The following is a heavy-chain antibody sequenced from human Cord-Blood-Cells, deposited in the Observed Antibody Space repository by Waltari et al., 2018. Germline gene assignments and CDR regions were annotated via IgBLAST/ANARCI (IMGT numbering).Heavy chain of an antibody. CDR2: TYSSGST. D-gene: IGHD3-16*01. V-gene: IGHV4-39*01. Sequence: QLQLQESGPGLVKPSETLSFTCTVSGGSISSSSYYWGWIRQPPGKGLEWIGSTYSSGSTYYNPALKSRVTISVDTSKNQFSLKLSSVTAADTAVYYCARHQGGAAFDIWGQGTMVTVSS. CDR1: GGSISSSSYY. CDR3: ARHQGGAAFDI. J-gene: IGHJ3*02.